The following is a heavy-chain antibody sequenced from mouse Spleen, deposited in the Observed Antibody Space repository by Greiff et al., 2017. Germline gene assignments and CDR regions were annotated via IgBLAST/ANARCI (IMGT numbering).Heavy chain of an antibody. V-gene: IGHV1-55*01. CDR2: IYPGSGST. CDR3: ARLRGAYYGSSYWYFDV. CDR1: GYTFTSYW. J-gene: IGHJ1*01. Sequence: VQLQQPGAELVKPGASVKMSCKASGYTFTSYWITWVKQRPGQGLEWIGDIYPGSGSTNYNEKFKSKATLTVDTSSSTAYMQLSSLTSEDSAVYYCARLRGAYYGSSYWYFDVWGAGTTVTVSS. D-gene: IGHD1-1*01.